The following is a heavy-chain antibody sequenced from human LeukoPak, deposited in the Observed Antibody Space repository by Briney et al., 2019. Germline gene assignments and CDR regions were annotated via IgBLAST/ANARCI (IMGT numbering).Heavy chain of an antibody. J-gene: IGHJ6*03. CDR2: VKQDGSEK. V-gene: IGHV3-7*01. Sequence: GGSLRLSCAASGFTFSGYWMSWVRQAPGKGLEWVANVKQDGSEKYYVDSVKGRFTISRDNAKNPLYLQMNSLRAEDTAVYYCARASRGYALMDVWGKGTTVTGSS. CDR1: GFTFSGYW. CDR3: ARASRGYALMDV. D-gene: IGHD2-2*01.